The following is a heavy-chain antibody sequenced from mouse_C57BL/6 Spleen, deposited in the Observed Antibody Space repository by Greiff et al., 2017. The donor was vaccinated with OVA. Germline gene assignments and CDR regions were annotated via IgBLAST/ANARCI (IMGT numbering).Heavy chain of an antibody. CDR2: ISSGSSTI. Sequence: DVHLVESGGGLVKPGGSLKLSCAASGFTFSDYGMHWVRQAPEKGLEWVAYISSGSSTIYYADTVKGRITISRDNAKNTLFLQMTSLRSEDTAMYYCARPNAGYFDVWGTGTTVTVSS. CDR3: ARPNAGYFDV. V-gene: IGHV5-17*01. CDR1: GFTFSDYG. J-gene: IGHJ1*03. D-gene: IGHD6-5*01.